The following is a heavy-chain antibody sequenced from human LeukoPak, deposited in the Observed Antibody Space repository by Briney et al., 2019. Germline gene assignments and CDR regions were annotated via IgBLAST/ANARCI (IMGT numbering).Heavy chain of an antibody. Sequence: GGSLRLSCAASGFTFSTYWMSWVRQAPGKGLEWVANIKKDGSEKYYVDSVKGRFTISRDNAKSSLYLRINSLRAWDTAVCYCARVGSTCDHWGQGTLVTVSS. CDR2: IKKDGSEK. J-gene: IGHJ4*02. D-gene: IGHD2-15*01. CDR1: GFTFSTYW. CDR3: ARVGSTCDH. V-gene: IGHV3-7*05.